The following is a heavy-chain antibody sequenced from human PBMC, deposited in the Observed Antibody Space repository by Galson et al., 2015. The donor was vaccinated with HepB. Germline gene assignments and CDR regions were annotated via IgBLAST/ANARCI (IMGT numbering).Heavy chain of an antibody. Sequence: SVKVSCKASGGIFSSYAISWVRQAPGEGLEWMGGIIPVFGTTNYAQTFQGRVTITADDSRRTIYMELSDLRSEDTALYYCARDGVSALNFRSELSEYYFYYMDVWGKGTTVIVSS. V-gene: IGHV1-69*13. CDR2: IIPVFGTT. CDR1: GGIFSSYA. D-gene: IGHD3-3*01. CDR3: ARDGVSALNFRSELSEYYFYYMDV. J-gene: IGHJ6*03.